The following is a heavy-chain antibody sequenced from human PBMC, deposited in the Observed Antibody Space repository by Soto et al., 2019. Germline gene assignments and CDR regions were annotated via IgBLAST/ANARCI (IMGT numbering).Heavy chain of an antibody. D-gene: IGHD6-19*01. V-gene: IGHV3-23*01. J-gene: IGHJ4*02. Sequence: EVQLLESGGGLVQPGGSLRLSCAASGFTFSSYAMSWVRQAPGTGLEWVSAISGSGGSTYYADSVKGRFTISSDTSKNTLYLQMNSLRAEETAVYYFARRISGWYCDYWGQGTLVTVSS. CDR1: GFTFSSYA. CDR3: ARRISGWYCDY. CDR2: ISGSGGST.